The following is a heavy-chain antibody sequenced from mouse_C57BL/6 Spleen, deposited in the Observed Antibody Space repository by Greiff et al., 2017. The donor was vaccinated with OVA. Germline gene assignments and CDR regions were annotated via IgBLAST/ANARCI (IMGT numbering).Heavy chain of an antibody. D-gene: IGHD2-4*01. CDR1: GFTFSSYG. Sequence: VQLVESGGDLVKPGGSLKLSCAASGFTFSSYGMSWVRQTPDKRLEWVATISSGGGYTNYPDSVKGRFTISRDKAKNTLYLQMSSLKSEDTAMYYCSTYYDYDVGAMDYWGQGTSVTVSS. J-gene: IGHJ4*01. CDR2: ISSGGGYT. CDR3: STYYDYDVGAMDY. V-gene: IGHV5-6*01.